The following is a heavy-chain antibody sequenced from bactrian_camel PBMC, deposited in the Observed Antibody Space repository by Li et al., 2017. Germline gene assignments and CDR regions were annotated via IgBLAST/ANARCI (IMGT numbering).Heavy chain of an antibody. V-gene: IGHV3S54*01. Sequence: HVQLVESGGGSVQAGGSRRLSCTPSGSIYNDNCMGWFRRSPGKDREGVANIDEEGRTYYGDSVKGRFTISKDHVQNTLYLQMNSLKVEDSAMYYCAADVRCYYSHYGPGMGPTATFGQGTQVTVS. J-gene: IGHJ4*01. D-gene: IGHD3*01. CDR1: GSIYNDNC. CDR2: IDEEGRT.